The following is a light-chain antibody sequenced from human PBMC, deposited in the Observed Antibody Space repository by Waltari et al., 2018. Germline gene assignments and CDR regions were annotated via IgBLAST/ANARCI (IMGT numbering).Light chain of an antibody. CDR1: QSVFYRSDNKNY. J-gene: IGKJ1*01. CDR2: WAS. CDR3: QQYYRSRT. Sequence: DIVMTQSPVSLAVFLGERAHIDCQFTQSVFYRSDNKNYLAWFQHKPGQPPKLLFYWASTRESGVPDRFSASGSGTDFTLTINNLQAEDVAVYYCQQYYRSRTFGQGTKVEIK. V-gene: IGKV4-1*01.